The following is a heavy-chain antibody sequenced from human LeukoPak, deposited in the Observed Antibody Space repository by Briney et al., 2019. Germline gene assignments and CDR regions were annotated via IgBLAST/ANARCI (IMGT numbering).Heavy chain of an antibody. J-gene: IGHJ4*02. CDR1: GDSVSSNSAA. D-gene: IGHD2-15*01. Sequence: SQTLSLTCAISGDSVSSNSAAWNWIRQSPSRGLEWLGRTYYKSKWYNDYAVSVKSRITINPDTSKNQFSLQLNSVTPEDTAVYYCARDHVRFPELGYCSGGSCYFDYWGQGTLVTVSS. V-gene: IGHV6-1*01. CDR2: TYYKSKWYN. CDR3: ARDHVRFPELGYCSGGSCYFDY.